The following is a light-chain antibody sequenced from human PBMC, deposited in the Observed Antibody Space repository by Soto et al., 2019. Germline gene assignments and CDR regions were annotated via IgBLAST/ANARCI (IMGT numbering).Light chain of an antibody. CDR3: SSYTSSGTRV. CDR1: SGDVGGYNY. CDR2: EVS. Sequence: QSALTQPASVSGSPGQSITISCTGTSGDVGGYNYVSWYQRLPGKAPKLMIYEVSNRPSGVSNRFSGSKSGNTASLTISGLQAEDEADYYCSSYTSSGTRVFGGGTKVTVL. J-gene: IGLJ3*02. V-gene: IGLV2-14*01.